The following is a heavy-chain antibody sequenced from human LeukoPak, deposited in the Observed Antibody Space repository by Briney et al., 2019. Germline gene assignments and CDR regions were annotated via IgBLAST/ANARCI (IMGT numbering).Heavy chain of an antibody. D-gene: IGHD2-15*01. CDR1: GFNFSSYS. CDR3: TTVDTPLYGMDV. V-gene: IGHV3-48*04. J-gene: IGHJ6*02. CDR2: ISSASGSI. Sequence: GGSLRLSCAASGFNFSSYSMNWVRQAPGKGLEWVSYISSASGSIYYADSVKGRFTISRDNAKNSLFLQMNSLRAEDTAVYYCTTVDTPLYGMDVWGQGTTVTVSS.